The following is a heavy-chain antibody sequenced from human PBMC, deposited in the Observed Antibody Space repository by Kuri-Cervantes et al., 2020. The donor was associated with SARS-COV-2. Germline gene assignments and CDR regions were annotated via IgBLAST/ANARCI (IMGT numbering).Heavy chain of an antibody. D-gene: IGHD3-22*01. CDR1: GYTFTSYY. CDR3: ARDAAVVITTNWFDP. Sequence: ASVKVSCKASGYTFTSYYMHWVRQAPGQGLEWMGIINPSGGSTSYAQKFQGRVTMTRDTSTSTVYMELSSLRSEDTAVYYCARDAAVVITTNWFDPRGQGTLVTVSS. V-gene: IGHV1-46*01. J-gene: IGHJ5*02. CDR2: INPSGGST.